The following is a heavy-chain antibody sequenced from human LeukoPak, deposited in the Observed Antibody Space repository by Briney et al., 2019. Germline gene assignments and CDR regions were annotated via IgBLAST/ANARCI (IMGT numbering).Heavy chain of an antibody. Sequence: GGSLRLSCAASGFTFSSYGMHWVRQAPGKGLEWVAVIWYDGSNKYYADSVKGRFTISRDNSKNTLYLQVNSLRAEDTAVYYCARDSPYYLDAFDIWGQGTMVTVSS. CDR2: IWYDGSNK. D-gene: IGHD3-10*01. J-gene: IGHJ3*02. CDR3: ARDSPYYLDAFDI. CDR1: GFTFSSYG. V-gene: IGHV3-33*01.